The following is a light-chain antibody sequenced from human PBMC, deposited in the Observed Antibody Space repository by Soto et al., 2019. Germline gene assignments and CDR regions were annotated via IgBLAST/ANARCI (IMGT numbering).Light chain of an antibody. CDR1: SSNIGAGYD. V-gene: IGLV1-40*01. CDR2: GNS. J-gene: IGLJ1*01. CDR3: QSYDSSLSGYV. Sequence: QSVLTQPPSVSGAPGQRVTISCTGSSSNIGAGYDVHWYQQLPGTAPKLLIYGNSNRPSGVPDRFSGSKSGTSAYLAITGRQAEDEADYYCQSYDSSLSGYVFGPGTKLTVL.